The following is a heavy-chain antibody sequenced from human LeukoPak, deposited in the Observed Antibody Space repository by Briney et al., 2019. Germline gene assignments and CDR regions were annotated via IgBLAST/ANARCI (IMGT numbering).Heavy chain of an antibody. CDR2: ISGRGGST. Sequence: GGTLRLSCAASGFTFSSYGMSWVRQAPGKGLEWVSTISGRGGSTYYADSVKGRFPISRDNSKNTLYLQMNSLRAEDMAVYYCAKDRAYYYDSSDYYPAAFDIWGQGTMVTVSS. CDR3: AKDRAYYYDSSDYYPAAFDI. D-gene: IGHD3-22*01. J-gene: IGHJ3*02. V-gene: IGHV3-23*01. CDR1: GFTFSSYG.